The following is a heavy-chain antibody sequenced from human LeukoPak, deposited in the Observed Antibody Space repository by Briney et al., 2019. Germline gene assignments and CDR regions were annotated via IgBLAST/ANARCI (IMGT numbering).Heavy chain of an antibody. Sequence: GASVKVSCKASEYTFTSYGISWVRQAPGQGLEWMGWINSYNGNTNYAQNLQGRVTLTTDTSTSTAYMELRSLRSDDTAVYYCARGISYCSGGTCYSGELDYWGQGTLVTVSS. CDR3: ARGISYCSGGTCYSGELDY. CDR2: INSYNGNT. J-gene: IGHJ4*02. CDR1: EYTFTSYG. D-gene: IGHD2-15*01. V-gene: IGHV1-18*01.